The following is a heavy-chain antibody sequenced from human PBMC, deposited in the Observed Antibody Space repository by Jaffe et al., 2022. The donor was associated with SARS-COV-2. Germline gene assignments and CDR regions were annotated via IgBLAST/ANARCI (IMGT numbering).Heavy chain of an antibody. Sequence: QVQLVQSGAEVKKPGASVKVSCKTSGYTFIYSAMHWVRQAPGQRLEWMGWINAGNGNTRYSQKFQGRLTISRDTTANTVYMDLSSLRSEDTAVYYCTKDIVASKAFDVWGQGTMVTVSS. CDR2: INAGNGNT. CDR3: TKDIVASKAFDV. CDR1: GYTFIYSA. J-gene: IGHJ3*01. V-gene: IGHV1-3*01. D-gene: IGHD5-12*01.